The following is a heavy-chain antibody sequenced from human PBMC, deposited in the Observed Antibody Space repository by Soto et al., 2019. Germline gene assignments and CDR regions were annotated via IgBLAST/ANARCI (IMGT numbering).Heavy chain of an antibody. V-gene: IGHV3-30*18. Sequence: QVQLVESGGGVVQPGRSLRLSCAASGFTFSSYGMHWVRQAPGKGREGVAVISYDGSNKYYADSVKGRFTISRDNSKNTLYLQMNSLRAEDTAVYYCAKDQGSGWFDYWGQGTLVTVSS. CDR3: AKDQGSGWFDY. CDR1: GFTFSSYG. CDR2: ISYDGSNK. D-gene: IGHD6-19*01. J-gene: IGHJ4*02.